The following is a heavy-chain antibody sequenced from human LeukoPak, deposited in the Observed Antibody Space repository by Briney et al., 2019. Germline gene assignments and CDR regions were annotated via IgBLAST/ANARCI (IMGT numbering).Heavy chain of an antibody. J-gene: IGHJ4*02. Sequence: GGSLRLSCAASGFTFSHYWMHWVRQAPGKGLLWVSHIHSDGSSTTYADSVKGRFTVSRDNAKNTLYLQMNSLRAEDTAVYYCARSFYYDSSAYWFDYWGQGTLVTASS. D-gene: IGHD3-22*01. V-gene: IGHV3-74*01. CDR3: ARSFYYDSSAYWFDY. CDR2: IHSDGSST. CDR1: GFTFSHYW.